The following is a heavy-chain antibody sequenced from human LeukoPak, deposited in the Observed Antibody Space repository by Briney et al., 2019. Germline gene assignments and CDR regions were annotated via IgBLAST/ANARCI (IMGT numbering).Heavy chain of an antibody. D-gene: IGHD6-6*01. J-gene: IGHJ4*02. CDR2: IIPIFGTA. CDR1: GGTFSSYA. V-gene: IGHV1-69*05. CDR3: ARGVQQLGVWFDY. Sequence: ASVKVSCKASGGTFSSYAISWVRQAPGQGLEWMGGIIPIFGTANYAQKFQGRVTITTDESTSTAYMELSSLRSEDTAVYYCARGVQQLGVWFDYWGQGTLVTVSS.